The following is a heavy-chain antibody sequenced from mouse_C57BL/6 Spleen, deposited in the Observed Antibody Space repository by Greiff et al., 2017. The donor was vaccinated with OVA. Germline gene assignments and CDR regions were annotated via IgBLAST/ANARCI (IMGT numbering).Heavy chain of an antibody. D-gene: IGHD1-1*01. CDR2: IRNKANGYTT. Sequence: EVQRVASGGGLVQPGGSLSLSCAASGFTFTDYYMSWVRQPPGKALEWLGFIRNKANGYTTEYSESVKGRFTISRDNSQSILYLQMNALRAEDSATYYCARSPLLRYVDVWGTGTTVTVSS. CDR1: GFTFTDYY. J-gene: IGHJ1*03. CDR3: ARSPLLRYVDV. V-gene: IGHV7-3*01.